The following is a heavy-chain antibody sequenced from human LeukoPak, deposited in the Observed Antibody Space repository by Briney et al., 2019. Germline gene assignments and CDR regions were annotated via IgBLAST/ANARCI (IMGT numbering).Heavy chain of an antibody. CDR1: GYTFTSYG. J-gene: IGHJ3*02. D-gene: IGHD6-13*01. CDR3: ARANQQLVLVCAFDI. CDR2: ISAYNGNT. Sequence: ASVNVSCKASGYTFTSYGISWVRQAPGQGLEWMGWISAYNGNTNYAQKLQGRVTMTTDTSTSTAYMELRSLRSEDTAVYYCARANQQLVLVCAFDIWGQGTMVTVSS. V-gene: IGHV1-18*01.